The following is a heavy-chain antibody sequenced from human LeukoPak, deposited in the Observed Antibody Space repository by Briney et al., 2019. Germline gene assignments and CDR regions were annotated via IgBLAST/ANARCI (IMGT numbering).Heavy chain of an antibody. J-gene: IGHJ4*02. CDR2: IRFDGSEK. CDR1: GFTFSTYG. CDR3: AKVWRGNYYDY. Sequence: PGGSLRLSCSASGFTFSTYGMHWVRQAPGKGLEWVAFIRFDGSEKYYADSVKGRFTISRDNSKNTVYLQMNSLRPEDTAVYYCAKVWRGNYYDYWGQGTLVTVSS. V-gene: IGHV3-30*02. D-gene: IGHD1-1*01.